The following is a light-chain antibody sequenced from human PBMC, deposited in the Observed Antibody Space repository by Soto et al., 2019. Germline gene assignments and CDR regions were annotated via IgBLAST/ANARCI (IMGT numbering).Light chain of an antibody. CDR3: SSYTSSSTYV. V-gene: IGLV2-14*01. Sequence: QSLLTQPASVSGSPGQAITISCTGTSSDVGGYNYVSWYQQHPGKGPKLMIYEVSNRPSGVPNRFSGSKSGNTASLTISGLQAEDEADYYCSSYTSSSTYVFGTGTKVTVL. CDR1: SSDVGGYNY. J-gene: IGLJ1*01. CDR2: EVS.